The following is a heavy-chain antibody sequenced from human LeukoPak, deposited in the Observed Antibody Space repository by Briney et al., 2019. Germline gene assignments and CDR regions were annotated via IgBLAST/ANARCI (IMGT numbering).Heavy chain of an antibody. CDR2: MYYSGST. CDR1: GGSISRSSYY. V-gene: IGHV4-39*01. Sequence: SETLSLTCTVSGGSISRSSYYWGWIRQPPGKGLEWIGTMYYSGSTYYNPSLKSRVTISADTSKNQFSLKLSSVTAADTAVYYCARAPGDIEAFDIWGQGTMVTVSS. J-gene: IGHJ3*02. CDR3: ARAPGDIEAFDI.